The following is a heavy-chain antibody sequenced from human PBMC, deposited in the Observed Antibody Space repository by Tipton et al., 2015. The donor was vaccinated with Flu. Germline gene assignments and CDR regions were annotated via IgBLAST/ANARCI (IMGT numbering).Heavy chain of an antibody. CDR3: AREGVMKVQGGIFGY. CDR1: GGSISSYY. Sequence: TLSLTCTVSGGSISSYYWSWIRQPAGKGLEWIGRIYTSGSTNYNPSLKSRVTMSVDTSKNQFSLNLSSVTAAYTAVYYCAREGVMKVQGGIFGYWGQGTLVTVSS. V-gene: IGHV4-4*07. D-gene: IGHD1-26*01. J-gene: IGHJ4*02. CDR2: IYTSGST.